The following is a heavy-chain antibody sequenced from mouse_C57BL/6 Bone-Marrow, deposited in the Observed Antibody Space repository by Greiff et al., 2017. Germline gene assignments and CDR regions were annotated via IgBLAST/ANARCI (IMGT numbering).Heavy chain of an antibody. CDR1: GFTFSDYY. CDR2: INYDGSST. Sequence: EVKLVESEGGLVQPGSSMKLSCTASGFTFSDYYMAWVRQVTEKGLEWVANINYDGSSTYYLDSLKSRFIISRDNAKKILYLKMSSLTSEDTATYYCARGYYGSSPPTAYFDVWGTGTTVTVSS. CDR3: ARGYYGSSPPTAYFDV. D-gene: IGHD1-1*01. J-gene: IGHJ1*03. V-gene: IGHV5-16*01.